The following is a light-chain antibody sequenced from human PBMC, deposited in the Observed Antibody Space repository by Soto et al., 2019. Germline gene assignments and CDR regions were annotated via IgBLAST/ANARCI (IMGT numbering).Light chain of an antibody. V-gene: IGKV4-1*01. CDR2: WTS. Sequence: DIVMTQSPDSLAVSLGERATINCKSSQSLLFSSNNKNYLAWYQQKPGQPPKLLIYWTSTRESGVPDRFSGSGSETDFTLTISSLQAEDVSVYYCQQYYRTPHTFGPGTKVDPK. CDR1: QSLLFSSNNKNY. CDR3: QQYYRTPHT. J-gene: IGKJ3*01.